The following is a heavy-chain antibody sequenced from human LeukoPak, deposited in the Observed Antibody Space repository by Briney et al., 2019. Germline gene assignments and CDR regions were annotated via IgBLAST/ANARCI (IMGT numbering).Heavy chain of an antibody. Sequence: GGSLRLSCAASGFTFSSYSMNWVRQAPGKGLEWVSSISSSSSYIYYADSVRGRFTISRDNAKNSLYLQMNSLRVEDTAVYYCVRGDISGLRGWGQGTLVTVSS. V-gene: IGHV3-21*01. CDR2: ISSSSSYI. CDR3: VRGDISGLRG. CDR1: GFTFSSYS. D-gene: IGHD1-20*01. J-gene: IGHJ4*02.